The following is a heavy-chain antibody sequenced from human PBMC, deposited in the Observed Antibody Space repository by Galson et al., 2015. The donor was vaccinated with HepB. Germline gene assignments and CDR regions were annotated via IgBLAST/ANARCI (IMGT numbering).Heavy chain of an antibody. J-gene: IGHJ4*02. V-gene: IGHV3-7*03. CDR3: ARDFYGANSDY. D-gene: IGHD4-23*01. CDR1: GFIFSNYG. CDR2: IKQDESER. Sequence: SLRLSCAASGFIFSNYGMHWVRQAPGKGLEWVANIKQDESERYYVDSVKGRFTISRDNAKNSLYLQMNSLRAEDTAVYYCARDFYGANSDYWGQGTLVTVSS.